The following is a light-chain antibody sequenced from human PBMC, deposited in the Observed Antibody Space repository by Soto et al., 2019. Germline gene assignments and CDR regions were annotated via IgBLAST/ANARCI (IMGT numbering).Light chain of an antibody. Sequence: EIVLTQSPGTLSLSPGERATLSCRASQSVSNNYLAWYQQKPGQAPRLLIYGASSRATGIPDRFSGSGSGTDFTLTIRRLDPEDFAVYYCHQYGSSPGTFGQGTKVDI. CDR1: QSVSNNY. CDR3: HQYGSSPGT. CDR2: GAS. J-gene: IGKJ1*01. V-gene: IGKV3-20*01.